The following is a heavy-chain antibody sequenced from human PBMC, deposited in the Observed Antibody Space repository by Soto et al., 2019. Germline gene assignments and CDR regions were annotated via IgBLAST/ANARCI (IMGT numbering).Heavy chain of an antibody. Sequence: ASVKVSCKASGGTFSSYAISWVRQAPGQGLEWMGGISAYNGTTNYAQKLQGRVTMTTDTSTSTAYMELRSLRSDDTAVYYCARGVYLYSGYDYPAFDIWGQGTMVTVSS. D-gene: IGHD5-12*01. V-gene: IGHV1-18*01. CDR3: ARGVYLYSGYDYPAFDI. J-gene: IGHJ3*02. CDR1: GGTFSSYA. CDR2: ISAYNGTT.